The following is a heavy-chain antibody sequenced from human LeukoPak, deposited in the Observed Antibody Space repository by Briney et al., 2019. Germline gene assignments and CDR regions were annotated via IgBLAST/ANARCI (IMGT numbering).Heavy chain of an antibody. V-gene: IGHV4-61*01. Sequence: SETLSLTCTVSGGSVSSGSYYWSWIRQPPGKGLEWIGYIYYSGSTNYNPSLKSRVTISVDTSKNQFSLKLSSVTAADTAVYYCATFLAVAGIQADYWGQGTLVTVSS. CDR3: ATFLAVAGIQADY. D-gene: IGHD6-19*01. CDR1: GGSVSSGSYY. J-gene: IGHJ4*02. CDR2: IYYSGST.